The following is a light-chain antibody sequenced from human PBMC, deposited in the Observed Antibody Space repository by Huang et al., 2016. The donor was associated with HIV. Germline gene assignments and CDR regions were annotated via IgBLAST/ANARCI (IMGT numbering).Light chain of an antibody. CDR2: GAS. CDR1: QSVATN. CDR3: QQYHNWPYT. V-gene: IGKV3-15*01. J-gene: IGKJ2*01. Sequence: EIIMTQSPATLSLSPGEGASLSCRANQSVATNLAWYLHRPGQSPRILIFGASPRASGLPGRFSGSGSGTQFTLTVSGLQSEDFAVYYYQQYHNWPYTFGQGTKLEI.